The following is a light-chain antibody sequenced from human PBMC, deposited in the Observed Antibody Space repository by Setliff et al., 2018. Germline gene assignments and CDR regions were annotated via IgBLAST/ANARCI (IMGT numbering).Light chain of an antibody. CDR3: SSYAGSNNPYV. CDR2: EVS. Sequence: QSALTQPASVSGSPGQSITISCTGTSSDVGGYNYVSWYQQHPGKAPKFMIYEVSKRPSGVPDRSSGSKSGNTASLTVSGLQAEDEADYYCSSYAGSNNPYVFGTGTKSPS. CDR1: SSDVGGYNY. J-gene: IGLJ1*01. V-gene: IGLV2-8*01.